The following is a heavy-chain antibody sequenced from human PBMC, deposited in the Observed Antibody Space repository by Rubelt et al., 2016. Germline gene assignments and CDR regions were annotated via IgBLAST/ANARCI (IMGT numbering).Heavy chain of an antibody. J-gene: IGHJ4*02. D-gene: IGHD6-19*01. CDR2: INAGNGNT. Sequence: QVQLVQSGAEVKKPGASVEVSCKASGYTFTSYAMHWVRQAPGQRLEWMGWINAGNGNTKYSQTFQGRVTLTRDTYASTNYMGLSSLRSEDTAVYYCARDLSGSYLDYWGQGTLVTVSS. CDR3: ARDLSGSYLDY. V-gene: IGHV1-3*01. CDR1: GYTFTSYA.